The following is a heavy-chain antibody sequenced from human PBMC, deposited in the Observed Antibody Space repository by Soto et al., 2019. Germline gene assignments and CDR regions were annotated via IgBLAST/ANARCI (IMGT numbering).Heavy chain of an antibody. V-gene: IGHV3-21*01. CDR2: INEDSSYI. D-gene: IGHD3-3*01. Sequence: ESVGGLVKPGGSLRLSCAASGFSFISYSMNWVRQAPGKGLEWVSSINEDSSYIYYAHSLRGRFTISRDNAKGSLYLQMNSLRAEDTAVYYCVRDFGWYFRSGYMDVWGDGATVTVSS. CDR3: VRDFGWYFRSGYMDV. J-gene: IGHJ6*03. CDR1: GFSFISYS.